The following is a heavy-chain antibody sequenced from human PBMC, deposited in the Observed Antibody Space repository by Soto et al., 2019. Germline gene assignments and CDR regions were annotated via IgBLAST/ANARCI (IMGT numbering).Heavy chain of an antibody. CDR3: ARDSEHYYDSSGYLDV. J-gene: IGHJ6*02. D-gene: IGHD3-22*01. CDR2: ISSSSSYI. V-gene: IGHV3-21*01. CDR1: GFTFSSYS. Sequence: XESLLLSSAASGFTFSSYSMNWVRQAAGKGLEWVSSISSSSSYIYYADSVKGRFTISRDNAKNSLYLQMNSLRAEDTAVYYCARDSEHYYDSSGYLDVSGQGTTVTVSS.